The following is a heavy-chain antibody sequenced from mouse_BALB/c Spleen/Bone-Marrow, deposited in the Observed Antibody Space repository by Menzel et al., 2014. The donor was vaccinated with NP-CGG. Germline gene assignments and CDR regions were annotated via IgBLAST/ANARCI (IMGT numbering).Heavy chain of an antibody. V-gene: IGHV14-3*02. CDR3: ARWEYYAMDY. D-gene: IGHD4-1*01. J-gene: IGHJ4*01. CDR1: GFNIKDTY. Sequence: EVNVVESGAELVKPGASVKLSCTASGFNIKDTYMHWVKQRPEQGLEWIGRIDPANGNTKYDPKFQGKATITADTSSNTAYLQLSSLTSEDTAVYYCARWEYYAMDYWGRGTSVTVSS. CDR2: IDPANGNT.